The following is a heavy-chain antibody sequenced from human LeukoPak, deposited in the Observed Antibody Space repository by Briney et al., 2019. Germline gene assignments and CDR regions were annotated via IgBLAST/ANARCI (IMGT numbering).Heavy chain of an antibody. CDR3: AKDRDQGFYDCSGYYRDFDY. CDR1: GFTFSSYG. CDR2: IQYDGSNK. V-gene: IGHV3-30*02. D-gene: IGHD3-22*01. J-gene: IGHJ4*02. Sequence: GGSLRLSCAASGFTFSSYGMHWVRQAPGKGLEWVAFIQYDGSNKYYADSVKGRFTISRDNSNNTLYLQMNSLRAEDTAVFYCAKDRDQGFYDCSGYYRDFDYWGQGTGVTVSS.